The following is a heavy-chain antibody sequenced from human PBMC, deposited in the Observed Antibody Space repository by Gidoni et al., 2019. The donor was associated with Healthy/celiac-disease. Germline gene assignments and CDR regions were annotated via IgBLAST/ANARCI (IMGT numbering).Heavy chain of an antibody. CDR2: ISYDGSNK. Sequence: QVQLVESGGGVVQPGRSLRLSCAAPGFTFSSYAMHWVRQAPGKGLEWVAVISYDGSNKYYADSVKGRFTISRDNSKNTLYLQMNSLRAEDTAVYYCAREYCSGGSCYAFFDYWGQGTLVTVSS. J-gene: IGHJ4*02. D-gene: IGHD2-15*01. CDR1: GFTFSSYA. CDR3: AREYCSGGSCYAFFDY. V-gene: IGHV3-30*04.